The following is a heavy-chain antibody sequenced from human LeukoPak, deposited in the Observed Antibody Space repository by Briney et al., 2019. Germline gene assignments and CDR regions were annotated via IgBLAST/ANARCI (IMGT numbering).Heavy chain of an antibody. D-gene: IGHD6-25*01. CDR1: GGSFSGYY. V-gene: IGHV4-34*01. J-gene: IGHJ5*02. CDR2: INHSGST. CDR3: ARGKAARKYKTWFDP. Sequence: SETLSLTCAVYGGSFSGYYWSWIRQPPGKGLEWIGEINHSGSTSYNPSLKSRVTISVDTSKNQFSLKLSSVTAADTAVYYCARGKAARKYKTWFDPWGQGTLVTVSS.